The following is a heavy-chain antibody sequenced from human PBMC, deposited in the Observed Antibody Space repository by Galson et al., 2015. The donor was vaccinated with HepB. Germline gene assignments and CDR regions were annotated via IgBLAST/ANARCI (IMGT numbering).Heavy chain of an antibody. Sequence: SLRLSCAASGFTFSSYSIHWVREAPGKGLEWVAIISHDGRNTYYAYSVKGRFTISRDNSRNTLYLQVNGLRSDDTAVYYCARERGAGWYEGNDYWGQGTLVVVSS. CDR3: ARERGAGWYEGNDY. V-gene: IGHV3-30*04. D-gene: IGHD6-19*01. CDR2: ISHDGRNT. J-gene: IGHJ4*02. CDR1: GFTFSSYS.